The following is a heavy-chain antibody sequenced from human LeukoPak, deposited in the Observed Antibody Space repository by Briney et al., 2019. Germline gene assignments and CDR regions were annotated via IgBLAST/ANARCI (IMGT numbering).Heavy chain of an antibody. CDR2: INHSGST. CDR3: AREGGSYYHFDY. V-gene: IGHV4-34*01. CDR1: GGSFSGYY. Sequence: PSETLSLTCAVYGGSFSGYYWSWIRQPPGKGLEWIGEINHSGSTNYNPSLKSRVTISVDTSKNQSSLKLSSVTAADTAVYYCAREGGSYYHFDYWGQGTLVTVSS. D-gene: IGHD1-26*01. J-gene: IGHJ4*02.